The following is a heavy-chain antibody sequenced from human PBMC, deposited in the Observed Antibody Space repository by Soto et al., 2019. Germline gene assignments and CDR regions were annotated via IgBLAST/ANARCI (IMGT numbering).Heavy chain of an antibody. D-gene: IGHD2-2*01. V-gene: IGHV3-23*01. CDR2: ISGCGGST. Sequence: EVQLLESGGGLVQPGGSLRLSCAASGFTFSSYAMSWVRQAPGKGLEWVSAISGCGGSTYYADSVKGRFTISRDNSKNTLYLQMNSLRAEDTAVYYCAKDGVYCSSTSCYGLYYFDYWGQGTLVTVSS. J-gene: IGHJ4*02. CDR3: AKDGVYCSSTSCYGLYYFDY. CDR1: GFTFSSYA.